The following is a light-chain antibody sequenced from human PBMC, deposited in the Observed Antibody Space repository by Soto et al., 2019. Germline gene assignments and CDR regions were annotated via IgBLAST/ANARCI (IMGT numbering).Light chain of an antibody. V-gene: IGKV3-11*01. CDR1: QSVSSY. CDR3: QQRSNWYT. Sequence: EIVLTQSPATLSLSPGERATLSCRASQSVSSYLAWYQQKPGQAPRLLIYDASNRATGIPARFSGSGSVTAFTLTISSLEPEDFSVYYCQQRSNWYTFGQGTKLEIK. CDR2: DAS. J-gene: IGKJ2*01.